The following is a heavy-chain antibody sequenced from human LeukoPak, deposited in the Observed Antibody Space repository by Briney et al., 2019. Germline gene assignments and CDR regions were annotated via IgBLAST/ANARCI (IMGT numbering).Heavy chain of an antibody. CDR2: IYYSGST. CDR1: GGSISSSSYY. V-gene: IGHV4-39*07. D-gene: IGHD2-2*02. J-gene: IGHJ5*02. CDR3: ARGVGDIVVVPAAIDAGWFDP. Sequence: SETLSLTCTVSGGSISSSSYYWGWIRQPPGKGLEWIGSIYYSGSTYYNPSLKVRVTMSVDTSKTQCSLKLSSVTAADTAVYYCARGVGDIVVVPAAIDAGWFDPWGQGTLVTVSS.